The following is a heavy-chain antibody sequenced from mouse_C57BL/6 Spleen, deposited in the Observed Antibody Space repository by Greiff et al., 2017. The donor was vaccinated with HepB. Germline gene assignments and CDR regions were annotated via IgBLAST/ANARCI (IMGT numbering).Heavy chain of an antibody. J-gene: IGHJ3*01. Sequence: VQLQQSGPGLVKPSQSLSLTCSVTGYSITSGYYWNWIRQFPGNKLEWMGYISYDGSNNYNPSLKNRISITRDTSKNQFFLKLNSVTTEDTATYYCASEGLFAYWGQGTLVTVSA. CDR3: ASEGLFAY. CDR1: GYSITSGYY. V-gene: IGHV3-6*01. D-gene: IGHD3-1*01. CDR2: ISYDGSN.